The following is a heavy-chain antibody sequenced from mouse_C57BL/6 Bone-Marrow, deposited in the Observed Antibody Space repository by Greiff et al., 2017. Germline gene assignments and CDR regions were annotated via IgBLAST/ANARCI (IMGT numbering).Heavy chain of an antibody. CDR3: ARCPLLLRCYFDV. CDR2: IYPGDGDT. V-gene: IGHV1-82*01. D-gene: IGHD1-1*01. Sequence: QVQMQQSGPELVKPGASVKFSYKASGYAFSSSWMNWVKQRPGKGLEWIGRIYPGDGDTNYNGKFKGKATLTADKSSSTAYMQLSSLTSEDSAVYFCARCPLLLRCYFDVWGTGTTVTVSS. J-gene: IGHJ1*03. CDR1: GYAFSSSW.